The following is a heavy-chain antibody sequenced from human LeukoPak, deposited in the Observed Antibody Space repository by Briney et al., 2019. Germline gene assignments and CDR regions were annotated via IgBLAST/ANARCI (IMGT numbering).Heavy chain of an antibody. Sequence: GGSLRLSCAASRFTFSSYGMHWVRQAPGKGLEWVAFIRYDGTNKYYADSVKGRFTISRDDSKNTLYLQMHSLRAEDTAVYYCATGGKTGTTWDYWGQGTLVTVSS. CDR2: IRYDGTNK. CDR1: RFTFSSYG. CDR3: ATGGKTGTTWDY. V-gene: IGHV3-30*02. J-gene: IGHJ4*02. D-gene: IGHD1-1*01.